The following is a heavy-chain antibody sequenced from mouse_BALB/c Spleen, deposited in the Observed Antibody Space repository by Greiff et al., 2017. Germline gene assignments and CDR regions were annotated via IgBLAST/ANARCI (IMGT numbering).Heavy chain of an antibody. J-gene: IGHJ4*01. V-gene: IGHV1S127*01. CDR2: IVPSGSYT. CDR1: GYTFTSYW. CDR3: TRDRYDVSAMDY. Sequence: QVQLQQSGAELVKPGASVKMSCKASGYTFTSYWMHWVKQRPGHGLEWIGVIVPSGSYTSYNQKFKGKATLTVDTSSSTAYMQLSSLTSEDSAVYYGTRDRYDVSAMDYWGQGTTVTVSS. D-gene: IGHD2-14*01.